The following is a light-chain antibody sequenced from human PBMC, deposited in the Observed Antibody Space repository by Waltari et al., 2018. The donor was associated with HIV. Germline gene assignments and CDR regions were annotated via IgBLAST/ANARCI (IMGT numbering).Light chain of an antibody. J-gene: IGLJ3*02. CDR2: QDN. V-gene: IGLV3-1*01. CDR3: QAWDSSTGV. Sequence: SYEVTQPPSVSVSPGQTASITCSGDKLGDKYVCWFQQNPGQSLVQVIDQDNKRPSGIPERFSGSSSGNTATLTISGTQSMDEADYYCQAWDSSTGVFGGGTKLTVL. CDR1: KLGDKY.